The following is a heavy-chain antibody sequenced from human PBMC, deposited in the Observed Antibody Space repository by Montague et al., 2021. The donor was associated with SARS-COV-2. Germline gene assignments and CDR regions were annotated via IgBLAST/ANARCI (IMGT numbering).Heavy chain of an antibody. Sequence: SETLSLTCAVYGGTFSAHSWSWVRQSPGKGLEWIGEINHSGSTNHNPSLQSRVTISVDKSKKQVSLKLRSLTAADTAVYYCARGADYDFWSGFLRYKWFGPWGQGTPVIVSS. V-gene: IGHV4-34*01. CDR2: INHSGST. CDR1: GGTFSAHS. D-gene: IGHD3-3*01. CDR3: ARGADYDFWSGFLRYKWFGP. J-gene: IGHJ5*02.